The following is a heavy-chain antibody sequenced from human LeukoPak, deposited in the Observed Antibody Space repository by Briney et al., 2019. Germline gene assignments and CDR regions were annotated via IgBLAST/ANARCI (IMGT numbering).Heavy chain of an antibody. V-gene: IGHV1-8*01. CDR1: GYTFTSYD. Sequence: ASVKVSCKASGYTFTSYDINWVRQATGQGLEWMGWMNPNSGNTGYAQKFQGRVTMTRNTSISTAYMELSSLRSEDTAVYYCAIDYGGNSDQDYWGQGTLVTVSS. J-gene: IGHJ4*02. CDR2: MNPNSGNT. D-gene: IGHD4-23*01. CDR3: AIDYGGNSDQDY.